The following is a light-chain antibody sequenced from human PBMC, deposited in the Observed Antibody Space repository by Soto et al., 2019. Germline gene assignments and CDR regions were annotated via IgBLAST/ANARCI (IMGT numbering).Light chain of an antibody. V-gene: IGLV2-14*01. Sequence: QSALTQPASVSASPGQSITISCTETNSDIGTLNSVSWYQQFPGKAPKLMIFGVSVRPSGVSPRFSGSKFGNTAFLYISGLQAEDEADYYCSSYTSSRTYVFGSGTKVTVL. J-gene: IGLJ1*01. CDR1: NSDIGTLNS. CDR3: SSYTSSRTYV. CDR2: GVS.